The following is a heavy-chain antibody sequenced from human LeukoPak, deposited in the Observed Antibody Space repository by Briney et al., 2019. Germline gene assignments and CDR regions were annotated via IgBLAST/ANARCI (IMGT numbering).Heavy chain of an antibody. CDR1: GYTFTSYG. Sequence: ASVKVSCKASGYTFTSYGISWVRQAPGQGLEWMGWINPNSGGTNYAQKFQGRVTMTRDTSISTAYMELSRLRSDDTAVYYCARDLSTMIVVVEGVSNWFDPWGQGTLVTVSS. D-gene: IGHD3-22*01. CDR2: INPNSGGT. V-gene: IGHV1-2*02. CDR3: ARDLSTMIVVVEGVSNWFDP. J-gene: IGHJ5*02.